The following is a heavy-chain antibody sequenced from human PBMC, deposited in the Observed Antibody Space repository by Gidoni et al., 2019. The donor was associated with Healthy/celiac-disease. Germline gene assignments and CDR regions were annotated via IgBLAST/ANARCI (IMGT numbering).Heavy chain of an antibody. CDR2: ISAYNGNT. CDR1: GYTFTSYG. CDR3: ARVLLATVVLYGPYYYYGMDV. Sequence: QVQLVQSGAEVKKPGASVKVSCKASGYTFTSYGISWVRQAPGQGIEWMGWISAYNGNTNYAQKLQGRVTMTTDTSTSTAYMELRSLRSDDTAVYYCARVLLATVVLYGPYYYYGMDVWGQGTTVTVSS. J-gene: IGHJ6*02. V-gene: IGHV1-18*01. D-gene: IGHD4-17*01.